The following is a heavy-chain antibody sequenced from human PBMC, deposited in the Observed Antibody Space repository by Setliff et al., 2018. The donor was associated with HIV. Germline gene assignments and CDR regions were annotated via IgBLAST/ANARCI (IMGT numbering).Heavy chain of an antibody. V-gene: IGHV3-7*01. CDR2: IKQDGSDK. CDR3: ARKLRPGHGMDV. D-gene: IGHD3-10*01. CDR1: GFTFGNFW. J-gene: IGHJ6*02. Sequence: GGSLRLSCGASGFTFGNFWMNWVRRPPGKGLEWVANIKQDGSDKYYVDSVRGRFTISRDNAKNSLFLQMNNLRAEDTAVYYCARKLRPGHGMDVWGQGTTVTVSS.